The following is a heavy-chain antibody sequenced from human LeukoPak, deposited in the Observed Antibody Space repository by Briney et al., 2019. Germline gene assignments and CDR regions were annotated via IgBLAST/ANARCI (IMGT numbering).Heavy chain of an antibody. D-gene: IGHD3-22*01. CDR2: IKQDGSEK. CDR3: ARDGGSSGYYSLDWFDP. J-gene: IGHJ5*02. V-gene: IGHV3-7*01. CDR1: GFTFSSYW. Sequence: GGSLRLSCAASGFTFSSYWMSWVRQAPGKGLEWVANIKQDGSEKYYVDSVKGRFTISRDNAKNSLYLQMNSLRAEDTAVYYCARDGGSSGYYSLDWFDPWGQGTLVTVSS.